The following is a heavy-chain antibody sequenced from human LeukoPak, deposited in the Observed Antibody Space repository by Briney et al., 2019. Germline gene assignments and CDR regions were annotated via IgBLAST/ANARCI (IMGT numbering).Heavy chain of an antibody. CDR3: ARDRYYGSGSYYLDY. V-gene: IGHV1-46*01. D-gene: IGHD3-10*01. J-gene: IGHJ4*02. CDR1: GYTFTSYY. CDR2: INPSGGST. Sequence: ASVKVSCKASGYTFTSYYMHWVRQAPGQGLEWMGIINPSGGSTSYAQKFRGRVTMTRDTSTSTVYMELSSLRSEDTAVYYCARDRYYGSGSYYLDYWGQGTLVTVSS.